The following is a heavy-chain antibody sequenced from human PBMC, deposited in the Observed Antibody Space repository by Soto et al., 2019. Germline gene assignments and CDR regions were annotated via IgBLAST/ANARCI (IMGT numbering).Heavy chain of an antibody. D-gene: IGHD3-3*01. Sequence: PSETLSLTCTVSGGSMNSYYWTWIRQPAGKGLEWIGRVYSSGGTHYNPSLKSRITISLDTSNNQFSLRLLSVTDADTAVYYCARGQRFSDWFDPWGQGTLVTVSS. CDR3: ARGQRFSDWFDP. V-gene: IGHV4-4*07. CDR2: VYSSGGT. CDR1: GGSMNSYY. J-gene: IGHJ5*02.